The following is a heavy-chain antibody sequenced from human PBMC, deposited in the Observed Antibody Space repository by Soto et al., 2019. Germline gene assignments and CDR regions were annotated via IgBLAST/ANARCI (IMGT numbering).Heavy chain of an antibody. CDR1: GGTFSSYA. CDR2: IIPIFGTA. D-gene: IGHD3-10*01. CDR3: ARVRDYYGSGSYKLGYYGMDV. J-gene: IGHJ6*04. V-gene: IGHV1-69*12. Sequence: QVQLVQSGAEVKKPGSSVKVSCKASGGTFSSYAISWVRQAPGQGLEWMGGIIPIFGTANYAQKFQGRVTITADECTSTADMGLSSLRSEDTAVYYCARVRDYYGSGSYKLGYYGMDVWGKGTTVTVSS.